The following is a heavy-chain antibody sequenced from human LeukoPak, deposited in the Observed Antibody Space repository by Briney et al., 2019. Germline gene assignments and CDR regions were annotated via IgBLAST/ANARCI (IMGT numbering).Heavy chain of an antibody. CDR3: ASSGRTAIGAFDI. Sequence: SVKVSCKASGGTFSSYAISWVRQAPGQGLEWMGGIIPIFGTANYAQKFQGRVTITTDESTSTAYMELSSLRSEDTAVYYCASSGRTAIGAFDIWGQGAMVTVSS. CDR1: GGTFSSYA. J-gene: IGHJ3*02. V-gene: IGHV1-69*05. CDR2: IIPIFGTA. D-gene: IGHD2-21*02.